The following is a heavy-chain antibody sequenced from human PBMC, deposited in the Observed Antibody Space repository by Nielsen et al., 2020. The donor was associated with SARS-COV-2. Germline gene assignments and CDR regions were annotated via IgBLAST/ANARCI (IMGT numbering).Heavy chain of an antibody. V-gene: IGHV3-23*01. CDR3: ATQAEGYSHPLDY. Sequence: GESLKISCAASGFTFSSYAMSWVRQAPGKGLEWVSGIGGGGGRTNYADSVKGRFSISRDNSKNTLHLQMNSLRAEDTAVYYCATQAEGYSHPLDYWGQGTLVTVSS. D-gene: IGHD3-22*01. J-gene: IGHJ4*02. CDR2: IGGGGGRT. CDR1: GFTFSSYA.